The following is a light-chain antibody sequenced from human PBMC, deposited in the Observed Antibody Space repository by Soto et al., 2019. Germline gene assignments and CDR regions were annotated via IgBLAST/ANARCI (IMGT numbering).Light chain of an antibody. V-gene: IGKV3-20*01. CDR1: QTISSNY. J-gene: IGKJ1*01. Sequence: EIVLTQSPGTLSVSPGERATLSCRASQTISSNYLAWYQQKPGQAPSLLIYGTSSRATGIPDRFSGSGSGTDFTLTISRLEPEASAIYYCQQYVSWTFVQGTKVEIK. CDR3: QQYVSWT. CDR2: GTS.